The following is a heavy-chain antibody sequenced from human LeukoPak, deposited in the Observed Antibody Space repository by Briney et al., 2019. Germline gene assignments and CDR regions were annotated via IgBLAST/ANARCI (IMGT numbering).Heavy chain of an antibody. V-gene: IGHV4-59*08. Sequence: PSETLSLTCTVSGGSISSYYWSWIRQPPGKGLEWIGYIYYSGSTNYNPSLKSRVTISVDTSKNQFSLKLSSVTAADTAVYYCARHARIAAAGRYWYFDLWGVAPWSLSPQ. J-gene: IGHJ2*01. CDR3: ARHARIAAAGRYWYFDL. D-gene: IGHD6-13*01. CDR1: GGSISSYY. CDR2: IYYSGST.